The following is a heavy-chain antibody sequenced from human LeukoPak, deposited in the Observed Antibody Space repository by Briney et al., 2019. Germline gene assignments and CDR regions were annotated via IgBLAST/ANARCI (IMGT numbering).Heavy chain of an antibody. CDR3: ARELAYCGGDCYLAAFDL. D-gene: IGHD2-21*01. J-gene: IGHJ3*01. V-gene: IGHV4-38-2*02. Sequence: SETLSLTCSVSGYSINSGYYWGWIRQPPGTGLEWIGSIYHSGSIYYNPSLKSRVTISVDTSKNQFSLKLSSVTATDTAVYYCARELAYCGGDCYLAAFDLWGQGTMVTVSS. CDR1: GYSINSGYY. CDR2: IYHSGSI.